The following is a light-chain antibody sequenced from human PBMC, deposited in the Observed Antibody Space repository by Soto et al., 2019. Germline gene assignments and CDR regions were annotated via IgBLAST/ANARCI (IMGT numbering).Light chain of an antibody. J-gene: IGLJ1*01. CDR3: CSYAGSKHFA. Sequence: LTQPPSASGSPGESVTISCTGTSSDVGGFNFVSWYQQHPGKVPKLVIYEVSKRPSGVPDRFSGSKSGDTASLTVSGLQPEDEADYYCCSYAGSKHFAFGSGTKVTVL. V-gene: IGLV2-8*01. CDR1: SSDVGGFNF. CDR2: EVS.